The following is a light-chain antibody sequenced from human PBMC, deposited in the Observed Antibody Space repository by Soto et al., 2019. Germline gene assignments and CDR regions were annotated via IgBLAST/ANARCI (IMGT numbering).Light chain of an antibody. CDR2: WAS. CDR1: QSVLYSSNNQNY. J-gene: IGKJ2*01. V-gene: IGKV4-1*01. Sequence: DIVMTQSPDSLAVSLGERATINCKSSQSVLYSSNNQNYLAWYQQIVGQPPKLLFYWASTRESGVPDRFRGSGSGTDFTLTISSLQAEDVAVYYCQQYYSTPPTFGQGTRLEIK. CDR3: QQYYSTPPT.